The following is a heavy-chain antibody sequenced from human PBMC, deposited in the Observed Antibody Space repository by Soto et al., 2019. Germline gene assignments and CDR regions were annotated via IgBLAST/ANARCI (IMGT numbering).Heavy chain of an antibody. V-gene: IGHV3-30-3*01. Sequence: GGSLRLSCAASGFTFSSYAMHWVRQAPGKGLEWVAVISYDGGNKYYADSVKGRFTISRDNSKNTLYLQMNSLRAEDTAVYYCAREGGGYYDSSGYYSYAFDIWGQGTVVTVSS. CDR1: GFTFSSYA. J-gene: IGHJ3*02. CDR3: AREGGGYYDSSGYYSYAFDI. D-gene: IGHD3-22*01. CDR2: ISYDGGNK.